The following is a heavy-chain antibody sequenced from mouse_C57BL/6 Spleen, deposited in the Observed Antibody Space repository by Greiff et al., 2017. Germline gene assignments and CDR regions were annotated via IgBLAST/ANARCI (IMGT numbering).Heavy chain of an antibody. CDR2: ISNLAYSI. CDR3: ARRGSSRSYWYFDV. V-gene: IGHV5-15*01. CDR1: GFTFSDYG. J-gene: IGHJ1*03. D-gene: IGHD1-1*01. Sequence: EVMLVESGGGLVQPGGSLKLSCAASGFTFSDYGMAWVRQAPRKGPEWVAFISNLAYSIYYADTVTGRFTISRENAKNTLYLEMSSLRSEDTAMYYCARRGSSRSYWYFDVWGTGTTVTVSS.